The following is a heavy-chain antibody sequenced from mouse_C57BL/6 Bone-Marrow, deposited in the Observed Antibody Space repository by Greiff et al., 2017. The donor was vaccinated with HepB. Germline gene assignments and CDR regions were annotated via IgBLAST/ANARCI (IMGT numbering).Heavy chain of an antibody. D-gene: IGHD1-1*01. J-gene: IGHJ1*03. CDR2: INPNNGGT. CDR3: ARGSYYYGSSFYWYFDV. Sequence: EVQLQQSGPELVKPGASVKISCKASGYTFTDYYMNWVKQSHGKSLEWIGDINPNNGGTSYNQKFKGKATLTVDKSSSTAYVELRSLTSEDSAVYYCARGSYYYGSSFYWYFDVWGTGTTVTVSS. CDR1: GYTFTDYY. V-gene: IGHV1-26*01.